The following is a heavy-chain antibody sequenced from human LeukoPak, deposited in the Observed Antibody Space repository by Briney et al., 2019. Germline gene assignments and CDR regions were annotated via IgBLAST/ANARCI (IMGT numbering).Heavy chain of an antibody. Sequence: PGGSLRLSCTASGFKFDDYGMTWVRQAPGKGLEWVSDINWNGDSRGYAHSVRGRFTIYRDNSKNSLYLQMNSLRAEDTAVYYCARILRYFDWLSKANDYWGQGTLVTVSS. D-gene: IGHD3-9*01. CDR2: INWNGDSR. CDR3: ARILRYFDWLSKANDY. J-gene: IGHJ4*02. CDR1: GFKFDDYG. V-gene: IGHV3-20*04.